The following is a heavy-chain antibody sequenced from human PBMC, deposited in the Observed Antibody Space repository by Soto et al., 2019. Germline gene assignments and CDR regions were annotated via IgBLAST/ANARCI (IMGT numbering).Heavy chain of an antibody. V-gene: IGHV4-39*01. Sequence: SETLSLTCTVSGGSISSSSYYWGWIRQPTGKGMEWIGSIYYSGSTYYNPSLKSRVTISVDTSKNQFSLTLSSVTAADTAVHYCARPGDCGMVRGVIISSPFDYWCQGTLVTVSS. CDR2: IYYSGST. J-gene: IGHJ4*02. CDR3: ARPGDCGMVRGVIISSPFDY. D-gene: IGHD3-10*01. CDR1: GGSISSSSYY.